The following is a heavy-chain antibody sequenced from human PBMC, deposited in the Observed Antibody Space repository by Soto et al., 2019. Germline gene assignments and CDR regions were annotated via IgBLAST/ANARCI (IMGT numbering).Heavy chain of an antibody. CDR3: ARAMGGDYYDSSGYGTPDFDY. J-gene: IGHJ4*01. Sequence: GGSLRLSCAASGFTFSSYGMHWVRQAPGKGLEWVAVIWYDGSNKYYADSVKGRFTISRDNSKNTLYLQMNSLRAEDTAVYYCARAMGGDYYDSSGYGTPDFDYWGHGTLVTVSS. V-gene: IGHV3-33*01. CDR1: GFTFSSYG. CDR2: IWYDGSNK. D-gene: IGHD3-22*01.